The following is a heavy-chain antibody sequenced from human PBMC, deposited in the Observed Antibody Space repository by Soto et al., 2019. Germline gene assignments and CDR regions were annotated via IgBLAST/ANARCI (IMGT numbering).Heavy chain of an antibody. J-gene: IGHJ6*02. Sequence: GGSLRLSCAASGFTFSSYAMHWVRQAPGKGLEWVAVISYDGSNKYYADSVKGRFTISRDNSKNTLYLQMNSLRAEDTAVYYCARDFSGYENMGYYGMDVWGQGTTVTVSS. V-gene: IGHV3-30-3*01. D-gene: IGHD5-12*01. CDR3: ARDFSGYENMGYYGMDV. CDR1: GFTFSSYA. CDR2: ISYDGSNK.